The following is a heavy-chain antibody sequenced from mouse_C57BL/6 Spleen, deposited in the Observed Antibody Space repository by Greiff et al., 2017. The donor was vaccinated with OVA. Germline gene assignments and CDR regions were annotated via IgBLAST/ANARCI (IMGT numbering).Heavy chain of an antibody. Sequence: VHLVESGAELVKPGASVKISCKASGYAFSSYWMNWVKQRPGKGLEWIGQIYPGDGDTNYNGKFKGKATLTADKSSSTAYMQLSSLTSEDSAVYFCARSELGRGFAYWGQGTLVTVSA. V-gene: IGHV1-80*01. CDR3: ARSELGRGFAY. J-gene: IGHJ3*01. CDR1: GYAFSSYW. CDR2: IYPGDGDT. D-gene: IGHD4-1*01.